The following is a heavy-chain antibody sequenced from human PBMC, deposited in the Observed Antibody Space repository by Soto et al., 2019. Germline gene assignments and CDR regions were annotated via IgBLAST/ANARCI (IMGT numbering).Heavy chain of an antibody. CDR1: GFTFSNAW. CDR3: TTERIQLWLLH. Sequence: EVQLVESGGGLVKPGGSIRLSCAASGFTFSNAWMSWVRQAPGKGLEWVGRIKSKTDGGTTDYAAPVKGRFTISRDDSKNTLYLQMNSLKTEDTAVYYCTTERIQLWLLHWGQGTLVTVSS. D-gene: IGHD5-18*01. CDR2: IKSKTDGGTT. J-gene: IGHJ4*02. V-gene: IGHV3-15*01.